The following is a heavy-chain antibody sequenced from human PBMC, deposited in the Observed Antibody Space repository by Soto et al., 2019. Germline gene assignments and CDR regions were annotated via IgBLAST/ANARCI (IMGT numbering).Heavy chain of an antibody. CDR1: GFTFSNYA. J-gene: IGHJ3*02. CDR2: IGGSGNNI. Sequence: EVQLLESGGGLVQPGGSLRLSCAASGFTFSNYAMSWVRQAPGKGLEWVSAIGGSGNNIYYVDSVKGRFTISRDNSKNTLYLQMNSLRAEDTALYYCAKDITSDSGTKPRGAFDIWGQGTMVTVSS. CDR3: AKDITSDSGTKPRGAFDI. V-gene: IGHV3-23*01. D-gene: IGHD3-10*01.